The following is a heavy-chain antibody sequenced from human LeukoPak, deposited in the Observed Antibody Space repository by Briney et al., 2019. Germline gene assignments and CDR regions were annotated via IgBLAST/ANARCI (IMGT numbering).Heavy chain of an antibody. Sequence: SETLSLTCTVSGGSISSYYWSWIRQPPGKGLEWIGYIYSSGSTNYNPSLKSRITISVDTSKNQFSLKLSSVTAADTAVYYCATTYYYDSSGYGLFDPWGQGTLVTVSS. V-gene: IGHV4-59*01. CDR3: ATTYYYDSSGYGLFDP. CDR2: IYSSGST. CDR1: GGSISSYY. J-gene: IGHJ5*02. D-gene: IGHD3-22*01.